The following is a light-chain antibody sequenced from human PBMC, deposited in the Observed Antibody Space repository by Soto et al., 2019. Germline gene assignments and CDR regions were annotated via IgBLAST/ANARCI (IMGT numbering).Light chain of an antibody. V-gene: IGLV1-47*01. J-gene: IGLJ2*01. CDR2: RNN. CDR3: AAWDDSLSGRGV. CDR1: SSNIGSNY. Sequence: QSVLTQPPSASEIPGQRVTISCSGSSSNIGSNYVYWYQHLPGTAPKLLIYRNNQRPSGVPDRFSGSKSGTSASLAISGLRSEDEADYYCAAWDDSLSGRGVFGGGTKLTVL.